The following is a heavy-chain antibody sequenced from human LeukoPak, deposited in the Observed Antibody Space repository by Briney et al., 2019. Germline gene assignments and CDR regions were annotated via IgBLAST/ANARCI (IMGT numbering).Heavy chain of an antibody. CDR1: GFTFSSYP. J-gene: IGHJ4*02. D-gene: IGHD6-6*01. CDR2: ISGRGSST. Sequence: GGSLRLSCTASGFTFSSYPMTWVRQAPGKGLEWVSSISGRGSSTYYADSVKGRFTISRDNSKNTLYLQMNSLRAEDTAVYYCAKDLSSSWNGYWGQGTLVTVSS. V-gene: IGHV3-23*01. CDR3: AKDLSSSWNGY.